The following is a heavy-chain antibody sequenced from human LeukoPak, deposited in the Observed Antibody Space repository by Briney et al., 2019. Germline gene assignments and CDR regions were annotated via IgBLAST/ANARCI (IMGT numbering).Heavy chain of an antibody. D-gene: IGHD1-26*01. V-gene: IGHV1-46*01. J-gene: IGHJ4*02. CDR2: INPNGGGA. CDR1: GYTFTSYY. CDR3: ARVPGGSYYPYYFDY. Sequence: ASVKVSCKASGYTFTSYYMHWVRQAPRQGLEWMGIINPNGGGASYAQQFQGRVTMTRETSTSTVYMELSSLRSEDTAVYYWARVPGGSYYPYYFDYWGQGTLVTVSS.